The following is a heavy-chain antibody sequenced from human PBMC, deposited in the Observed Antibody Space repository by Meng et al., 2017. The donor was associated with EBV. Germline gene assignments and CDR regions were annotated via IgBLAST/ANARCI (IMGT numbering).Heavy chain of an antibody. J-gene: IGHJ5*02. Sequence: QVQLVQSGAEVKKPXXXXKVXXKXSGYTFTSYGISWVRQAPGQGLECMGWISAYNGNTNYAQKLQGRVTMTTDTSTSTAYMELRSLRSDDTAVYYCARVGRITMVRGETLDPWGQGTLVTVSS. V-gene: IGHV1-18*01. CDR1: GYTFTSYG. CDR3: ARVGRITMVRGETLDP. CDR2: ISAYNGNT. D-gene: IGHD3-10*01.